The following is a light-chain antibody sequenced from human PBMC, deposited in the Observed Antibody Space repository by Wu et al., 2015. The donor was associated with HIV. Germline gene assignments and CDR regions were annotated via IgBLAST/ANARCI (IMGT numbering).Light chain of an antibody. CDR3: QQYDTYYPG. J-gene: IGKJ2*01. Sequence: DIQMTQSPSTLSASVGDRVSITCRASQSISIWLAWYQQKPGKAPKVLIYKASRLESGVPSRFSGSGSGTEFNITISSLQPDDFATYCCQQYDTYYPGFGQGTKLEIK. V-gene: IGKV1-5*03. CDR2: KAS. CDR1: QSISIW.